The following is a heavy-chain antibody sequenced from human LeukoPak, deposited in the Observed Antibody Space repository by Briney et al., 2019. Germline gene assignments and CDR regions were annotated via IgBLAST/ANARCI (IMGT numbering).Heavy chain of an antibody. D-gene: IGHD3-3*01. CDR2: MNPNSGNT. J-gene: IGHJ3*02. V-gene: IGHV1-8*01. CDR3: ARTDYDFWSGYIGAAFDI. CDR1: GYTFTSYD. Sequence: ASVKVSCKASGYTFTSYDINWVRQATGQGLEWMGWMNPNSGNTGYAQKFQGRVTMTRNTSISTAYMELSSLRSEDMAVYYCARTDYDFWSGYIGAAFDIWGQGTMVTVSS.